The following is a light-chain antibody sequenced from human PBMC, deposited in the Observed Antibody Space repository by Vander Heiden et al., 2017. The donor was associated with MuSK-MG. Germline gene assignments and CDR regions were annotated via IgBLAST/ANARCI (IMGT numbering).Light chain of an antibody. J-gene: IGLJ1*01. Sequence: QSALTQPASVSGSPGQSITISCTGTSSVIGLYNYVSWYQQYPGKAPKLMIYDVSHRPSGVSNRFSGSKSGNTASLTISGLQAEDEADYYCSSYTSSSTLYVFGSGTKVTVL. CDR2: DVS. V-gene: IGLV2-14*01. CDR1: SSVIGLYNY. CDR3: SSYTSSSTLYV.